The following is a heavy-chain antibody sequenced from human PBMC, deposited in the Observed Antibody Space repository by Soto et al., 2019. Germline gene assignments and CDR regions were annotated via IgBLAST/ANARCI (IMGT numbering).Heavy chain of an antibody. CDR3: VRTSLVVAAATREDY. J-gene: IGHJ4*02. CDR2: INSDGSST. D-gene: IGHD2-15*01. V-gene: IGHV3-74*01. Sequence: EVQLVESGGGLVQPGGSLRLSCAASGFTFSSYWMYWVRQAPGKGLVWVSRINSDGSSTSYADSVKGRFTISRDNAKNTLYLQMHSLRAEDTAVYYCVRTSLVVAAATREDYWGQGTLVTVSS. CDR1: GFTFSSYW.